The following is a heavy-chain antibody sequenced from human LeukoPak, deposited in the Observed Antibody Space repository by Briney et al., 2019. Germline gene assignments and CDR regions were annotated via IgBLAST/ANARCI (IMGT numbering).Heavy chain of an antibody. CDR3: ALSLNYAAYFDY. Sequence: SAPTLLKPTQTLTLTCSFTGMSLRTHGMGVSWIRQPPGKTLERLAGIDWDDDEFYNRPLKTRLTISKDTSKNQVVVTMTNMDPVDTATYYCALSLNYAAYFDYWGQGTLVTVSS. J-gene: IGHJ4*02. CDR1: GMSLRTHGMG. CDR2: IDWDDDE. V-gene: IGHV2-70D*14. D-gene: IGHD2-2*01.